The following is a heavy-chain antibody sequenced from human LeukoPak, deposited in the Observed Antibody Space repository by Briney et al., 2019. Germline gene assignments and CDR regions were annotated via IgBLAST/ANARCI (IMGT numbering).Heavy chain of an antibody. CDR1: GYTFTSYA. CDR2: INAGNGNT. J-gene: IGHJ4*02. Sequence: ASVKVSCKASGYTFTSYAMHWVRQAPGQRLEWMGWINAGNGNTKYSQKFQGRVTITRDTSASTAYMELSSLRSEDTAVYYCARESWGGYSSGWYGYWGRGTLVTVSS. D-gene: IGHD6-19*01. V-gene: IGHV1-3*01. CDR3: ARESWGGYSSGWYGY.